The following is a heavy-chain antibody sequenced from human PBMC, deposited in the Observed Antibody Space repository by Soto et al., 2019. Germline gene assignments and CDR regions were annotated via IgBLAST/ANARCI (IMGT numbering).Heavy chain of an antibody. CDR3: VRPYKVSSLYWYFDL. V-gene: IGHV3-48*03. CDR2: ISSSGSAV. J-gene: IGHJ2*01. Sequence: LRLSCAASGFSFSTYEMNWVRQAPGKGLEWVSYISSSGSAVYYADSVKGRFTISRDNAKNSLYLQMNSLRAEDTAVYYCVRPYKVSSLYWYFDLWGRGTLVTVSS. D-gene: IGHD3-16*02. CDR1: GFSFSTYE.